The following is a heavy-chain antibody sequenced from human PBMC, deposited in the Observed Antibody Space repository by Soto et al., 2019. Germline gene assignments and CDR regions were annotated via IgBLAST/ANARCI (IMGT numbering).Heavy chain of an antibody. Sequence: QGELLESGGGVVQSGTSLRLSCAASGFPFSSFGMHWVRQAPGKGLEWVAVVSAAGYTTYYSDSVKGRFNISRDNSRNTLNLQMNSLRREDTGLYYCAKEGSIWKFAFDIWGLGTMVTVSS. CDR3: AKEGSIWKFAFDI. V-gene: IGHV3-30*18. J-gene: IGHJ3*02. D-gene: IGHD6-13*01. CDR2: VSAAGYTT. CDR1: GFPFSSFG.